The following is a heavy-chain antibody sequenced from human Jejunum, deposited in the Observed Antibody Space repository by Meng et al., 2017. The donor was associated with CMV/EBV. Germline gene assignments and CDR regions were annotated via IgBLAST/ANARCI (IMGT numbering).Heavy chain of an antibody. D-gene: IGHD2-21*02. V-gene: IGHV3-7*01. CDR1: FSFSNYW. Sequence: FSFSNYWMSWVRQAPGKGLERVANIAKDGSEKYYVDSLKGRFTISRDNAKNSLYLQMNSLRADDTAVYYCARARGNGDDSKYNWFDSWGQGTLVTVSS. J-gene: IGHJ5*01. CDR3: ARARGNGDDSKYNWFDS. CDR2: IAKDGSEK.